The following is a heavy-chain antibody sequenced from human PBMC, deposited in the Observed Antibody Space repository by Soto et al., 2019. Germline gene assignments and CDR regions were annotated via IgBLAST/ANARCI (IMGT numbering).Heavy chain of an antibody. CDR2: IYYSGST. Sequence: SETLSLTCTVSGGSISSSSYYWGWIRQPPGKGLEWIGSIYYSGSTYYNPSLKSRVTISVDTSKNQFSLKLSSVTAADTAVYYCARQLRGYSYGYLDYWGQGTLVTVSS. J-gene: IGHJ4*02. D-gene: IGHD5-18*01. CDR1: GGSISSSSYY. V-gene: IGHV4-39*01. CDR3: ARQLRGYSYGYLDY.